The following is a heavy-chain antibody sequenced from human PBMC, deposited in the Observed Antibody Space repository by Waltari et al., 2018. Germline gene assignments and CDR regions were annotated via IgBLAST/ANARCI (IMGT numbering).Heavy chain of an antibody. CDR3: ARGSTGYVRVWDS. J-gene: IGHJ4*02. D-gene: IGHD2-2*01. CDR2: IKYDGSAT. V-gene: IGHV3-7*03. Sequence: EVQLMESGGGLVQPGGSLRRSCAASGFSFSAYWMTWVRQAPGKGLEWVANIKYDGSATYHADSVNGRFSISRDNAKNSLYLQMNSVSADDTAIYYCARGSTGYVRVWDSWGQGTMVTVSS. CDR1: GFSFSAYW.